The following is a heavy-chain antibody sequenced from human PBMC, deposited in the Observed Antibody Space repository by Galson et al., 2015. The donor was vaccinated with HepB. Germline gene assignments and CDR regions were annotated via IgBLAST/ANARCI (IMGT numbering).Heavy chain of an antibody. Sequence: SVKVSCKASGGTFSSYAISWVRQAPGQGLEWMGRIIPILGIANYAQKFQGRVTITADKSTSTAYMELSSLRSEDTAVYYCARDGYGSGTLDYWGQGTLVTVSS. CDR3: ARDGYGSGTLDY. CDR2: IIPILGIA. V-gene: IGHV1-69*04. D-gene: IGHD3-10*01. J-gene: IGHJ4*02. CDR1: GGTFSSYA.